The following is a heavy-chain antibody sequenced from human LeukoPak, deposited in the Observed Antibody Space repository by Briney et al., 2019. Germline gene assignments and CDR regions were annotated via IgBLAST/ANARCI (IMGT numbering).Heavy chain of an antibody. D-gene: IGHD2-8*01. CDR1: GGSISSSSYY. CDR2: IYYSGST. V-gene: IGHV4-39*02. Sequence: PSETLSLTCTVSGGSISSSSYYWGWIRQPPGKGLEWIGSIYYSGSTYYNPSLKSRVTISVDTSKNQFSLKLSSVTAADTAVYYCAKEDIVLMVYAIRGYYFDYWGQGTLVTVSS. J-gene: IGHJ4*02. CDR3: AKEDIVLMVYAIRGYYFDY.